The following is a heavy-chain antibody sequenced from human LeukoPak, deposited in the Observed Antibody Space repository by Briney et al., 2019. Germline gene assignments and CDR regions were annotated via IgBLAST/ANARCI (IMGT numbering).Heavy chain of an antibody. V-gene: IGHV3-30-3*01. J-gene: IGHJ4*02. CDR1: GFTFSSYA. Sequence: GGSLRLSCAASGFTFSSYAMHWVRQAPGKGLEWVAVISYDGSNKYYADSVKGRFTISRDNSKNTLYLQMNSLRAEDTAVYYCARNRGYSSGWYHSYYFDYWGQGTLVTVPS. CDR2: ISYDGSNK. D-gene: IGHD6-19*01. CDR3: ARNRGYSSGWYHSYYFDY.